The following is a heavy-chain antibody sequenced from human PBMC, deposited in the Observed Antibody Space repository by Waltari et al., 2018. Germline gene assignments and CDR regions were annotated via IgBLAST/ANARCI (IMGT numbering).Heavy chain of an antibody. CDR2: VDPEDGET. Sequence: EVQLVQSGAEVKKPGATVKISCKASGYTFTDYYMHWVQQAPGKGLEWLGRVDPEDGETIYAEKLQGRVTITADTSTDTAYMELSSLRSEDTAVYYCATDRGEGAFDIWGQGTMVTVSS. V-gene: IGHV1-69-2*01. CDR3: ATDRGEGAFDI. CDR1: GYTFTDYY. D-gene: IGHD3-10*01. J-gene: IGHJ3*02.